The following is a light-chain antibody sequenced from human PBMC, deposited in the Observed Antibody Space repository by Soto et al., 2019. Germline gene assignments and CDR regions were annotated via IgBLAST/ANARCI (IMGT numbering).Light chain of an antibody. J-gene: IGKJ1*01. V-gene: IGKV1-5*01. CDR3: QQSCPTCT. CDR1: QTINTR. Sequence: IQMTQSPATLSSSIGDRVTITCRATQTINTRLAWYQQKPGKAPKLLIYDASRLESGVPSRFSGSGSGTEITLTIRGLQPDDFANYYCQQSCPTCTFGQRTQVDI. CDR2: DAS.